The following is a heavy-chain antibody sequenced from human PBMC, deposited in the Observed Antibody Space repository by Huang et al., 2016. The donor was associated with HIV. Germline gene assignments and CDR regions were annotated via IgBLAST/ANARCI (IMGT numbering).Heavy chain of an antibody. V-gene: IGHV4-34*01. J-gene: IGHJ2*01. D-gene: IGHD3-9*01. CDR3: VRGPRYVSADWYARLRNYWFFDL. CDR1: GGSFTNYY. Sequence: QQQLQQWGAGLLKPSETLSLTCAVYGGSFTNYYWGWIRQPPGKGLEWLGEITNGGSTQYSPALKSRVTISLDTSKNQVSLNLTSVGAADTAVYYCVRGPRYVSADWYARLRNYWFFDLWGRGSLVSVSS. CDR2: ITNGGST.